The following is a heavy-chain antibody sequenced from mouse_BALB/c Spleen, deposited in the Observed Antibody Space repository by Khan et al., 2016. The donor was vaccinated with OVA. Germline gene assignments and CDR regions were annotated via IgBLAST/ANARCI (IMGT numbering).Heavy chain of an antibody. J-gene: IGHJ4*01. D-gene: IGHD1-1*01. CDR2: ISYSGST. CDR1: GYSITSNYA. CDR3: ARWNYYGYAMDY. V-gene: IGHV3-2*02. Sequence: QLEESGPGLVKPSQSLSLTCTVTGYSITSNYAWNWIRQFPGNKLEWMGYISYSGSTSYNPSLKSRISITRDTSKNQFFLQLSSVTTEDTATYYCARWNYYGYAMDYWGQGTSVTVSS.